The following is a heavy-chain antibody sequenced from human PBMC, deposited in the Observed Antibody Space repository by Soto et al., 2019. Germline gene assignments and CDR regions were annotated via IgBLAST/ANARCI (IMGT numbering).Heavy chain of an antibody. V-gene: IGHV4-39*01. J-gene: IGHJ5*02. Sequence: SETLSLTCTVSGGSISSSSYYWGWIRQPPGKGLEWIGSIYYSGSTYYNPSLKSRVTISVDTSKNQFSLKLSSVTAADTAVYYCARQKQVAVAINWFDPWGQGTLVTVSS. CDR2: IYYSGST. CDR1: GGSISSSSYY. CDR3: ARQKQVAVAINWFDP. D-gene: IGHD6-19*01.